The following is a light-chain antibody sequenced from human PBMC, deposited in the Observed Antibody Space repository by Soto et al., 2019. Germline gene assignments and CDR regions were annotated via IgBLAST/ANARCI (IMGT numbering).Light chain of an antibody. J-gene: IGLJ2*01. Sequence: QSALTQPASVSGSPGQSITISCTGTSGDIGGYNYVSWYQQHPDKAPKLLISEVTNRPSGVSNRCSGSKSGNTDSLTISELQAEDEADYYCSSYKTNIAPVVFGGGTQLTVL. CDR1: SGDIGGYNY. CDR2: EVT. CDR3: SSYKTNIAPVV. V-gene: IGLV2-14*01.